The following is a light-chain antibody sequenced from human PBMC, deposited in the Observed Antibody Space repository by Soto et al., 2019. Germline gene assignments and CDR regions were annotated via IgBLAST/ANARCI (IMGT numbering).Light chain of an antibody. CDR3: QESYSHPRT. Sequence: ETVLTQSPGTLSLSPGERATLSCRASQSINGNYLAWYQQKPGQAPRLLIYGTSSRATGIPDRFSGSGSGTDFTLTISRLQPEDVATYYCQESYSHPRTFGPGTKVDIK. J-gene: IGKJ3*01. CDR1: QSINGNY. CDR2: GTS. V-gene: IGKV3-20*01.